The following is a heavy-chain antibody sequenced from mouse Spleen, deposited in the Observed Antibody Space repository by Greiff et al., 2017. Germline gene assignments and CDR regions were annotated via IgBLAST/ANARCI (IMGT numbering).Heavy chain of an antibody. V-gene: IGHV1-55*01. CDR3: ARSRGGNYLHYYAMDY. J-gene: IGHJ4*01. Sequence: QVQLQQPGAELVKPGASVKMSCKASGYTFTSYWITWVKQRPGQGLEWIGDIYPGSGSTNYNEKFKSKATLTVDTSSSTAYMQLSSLTSEDSAVYYCARSRGGNYLHYYAMDYWGQGTSVTVSS. D-gene: IGHD2-1*01. CDR2: IYPGSGST. CDR1: GYTFTSYW.